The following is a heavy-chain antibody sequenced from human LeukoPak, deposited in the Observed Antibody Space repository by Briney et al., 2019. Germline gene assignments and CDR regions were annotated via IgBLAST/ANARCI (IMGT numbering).Heavy chain of an antibody. D-gene: IGHD3-3*01. CDR2: IYYSGNT. V-gene: IGHV4-30-4*02. Sequence: PSETLSLTCTVSGGSISSGDYYWSWIRQPPGKGLEWIGYIYYSGNTYYNPSLKSRVTISVDTSKNQFSLKLSSVTAADAAVYYCARSWGRGVTWSGIDYWGQGTLVTVSS. J-gene: IGHJ4*02. CDR3: ARSWGRGVTWSGIDY. CDR1: GGSISSGDYY.